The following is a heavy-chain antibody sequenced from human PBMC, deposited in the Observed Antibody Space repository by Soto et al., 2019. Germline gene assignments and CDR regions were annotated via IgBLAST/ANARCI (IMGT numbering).Heavy chain of an antibody. CDR1: GYTFTSYG. CDR2: IIPIFGTA. D-gene: IGHD3-22*01. V-gene: IGHV1-69*13. CDR3: ARDHSYYDSSGKYYYYYGMDV. Sequence: SVKVSCKASGYTFTSYGISWVRQAPGQGLEWMGGIIPIFGTANYAQKFQGRVTITADESTSTAYMELSSLRSEDTAVYYCARDHSYYDSSGKYYYYYGMDVWGQGTTVTVSS. J-gene: IGHJ6*02.